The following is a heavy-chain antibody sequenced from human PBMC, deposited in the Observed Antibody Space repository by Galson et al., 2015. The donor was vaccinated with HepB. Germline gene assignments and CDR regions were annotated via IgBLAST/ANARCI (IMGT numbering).Heavy chain of an antibody. CDR1: GFTFSSYA. CDR2: ISYDGSNK. V-gene: IGHV3-30-3*01. D-gene: IGHD5-18*01. Sequence: SLRLSCAASGFTFSSYAMHWVRQAPGKGLEWVAVISYDGSNKYYADSVKGRFTISRDNSKNTLYLQMNSLRAEDTAVYYCARRGYSYGDAAFDIWGQGTMVTVSS. CDR3: ARRGYSYGDAAFDI. J-gene: IGHJ3*02.